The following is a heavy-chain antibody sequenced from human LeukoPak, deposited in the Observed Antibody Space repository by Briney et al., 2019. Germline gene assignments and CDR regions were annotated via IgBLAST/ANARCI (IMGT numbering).Heavy chain of an antibody. V-gene: IGHV3-23*01. D-gene: IGHD3-22*01. J-gene: IGHJ4*02. CDR2: ISGSGGST. CDR3: AKSDYYDSSGYYYGSDY. CDR1: GFTFSSYA. Sequence: GGSLRLSCAASGFTFSSYAMTWVRQAPGKGLEWVSGISGSGGSTYYADSVKGRFTISRANSRTTLSVQMHSLSAEDTAVSYCAKSDYYDSSGYYYGSDYWGQGTLVTVSS.